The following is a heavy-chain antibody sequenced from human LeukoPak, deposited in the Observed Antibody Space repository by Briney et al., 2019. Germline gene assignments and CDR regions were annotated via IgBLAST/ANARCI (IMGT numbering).Heavy chain of an antibody. CDR1: GYTFTSYY. V-gene: IGHV1-46*01. D-gene: IGHD5-12*01. J-gene: IGHJ5*02. CDR3: ARGQVLWLRFLNWFDP. Sequence: ASVKVSCKASGYTFTSYYMHWVRQAPGQGLEWMGIINPSGGSTSYAQKFQGRVTMTRDTSTNTVYMELSSLRSEDTAVYYCARGQVLWLRFLNWFDPWGQGTLVTVSS. CDR2: INPSGGST.